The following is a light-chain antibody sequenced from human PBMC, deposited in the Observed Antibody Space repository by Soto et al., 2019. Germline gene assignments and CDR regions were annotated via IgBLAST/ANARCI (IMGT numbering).Light chain of an antibody. J-gene: IGKJ4*01. CDR1: QSLSSH. CDR3: QQYHDWPLT. V-gene: IGKV3-15*01. Sequence: EIVMTQSPATLSVSPGERVTLSCRASQSLSSHLAWYQQKPGQAPGLLIYGVSTRATGVPTRFSGSASGTEFTLTISSLLSEDFAVYYCQQYHDWPLTFGGGTKV. CDR2: GVS.